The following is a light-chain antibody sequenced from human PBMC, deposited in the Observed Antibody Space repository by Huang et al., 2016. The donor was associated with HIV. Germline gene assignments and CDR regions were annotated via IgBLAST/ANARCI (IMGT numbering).Light chain of an antibody. J-gene: IGKJ1*01. CDR2: DAA. CDR3: QQRNNWPPWT. CDR1: QRIGSY. V-gene: IGKV3-11*01. Sequence: EIVLTQSPATLSLSPGEGATLSCRASQRIGSYLAGYQQRPGQAPRLLIYDAAVRATGIPARFSGRGSGTDFTLTISSLEPEDFAVYYCQQRNNWPPWTFGQGTKVELK.